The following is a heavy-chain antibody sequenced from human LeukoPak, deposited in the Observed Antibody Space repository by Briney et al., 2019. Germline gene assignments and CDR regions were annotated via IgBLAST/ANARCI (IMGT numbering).Heavy chain of an antibody. V-gene: IGHV3-11*01. J-gene: IGHJ4*02. CDR2: ISGSGSDI. CDR1: GFGFSDSY. Sequence: PGGSLRLSCVVSGFGFSDSYMTWIRQTPGKGLEWLAYISGSGSDIYYADSVKGRFTISRDNAKNSLYLQMNSLRAEDTAVYYCARRAGAYSHPYDYWGQGTLVTVSS. CDR3: ARRAGAYSHPYDY. D-gene: IGHD4/OR15-4a*01.